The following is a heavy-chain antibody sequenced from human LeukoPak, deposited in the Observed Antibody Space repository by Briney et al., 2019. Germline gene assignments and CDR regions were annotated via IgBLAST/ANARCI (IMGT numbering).Heavy chain of an antibody. D-gene: IGHD3-22*01. J-gene: IGHJ4*02. CDR1: GGSISSGGYY. Sequence: SETLSLTCTVSGGSISSGGYYWSWNRQHPGKGLEWIGYIYYSGSTYYNPSLRSRVTISVDTSKNQFSLKLSSVTAADTAVYYCARGATDYDSSGYQTDYWGQGTLVTVSS. CDR2: IYYSGST. V-gene: IGHV4-31*03. CDR3: ARGATDYDSSGYQTDY.